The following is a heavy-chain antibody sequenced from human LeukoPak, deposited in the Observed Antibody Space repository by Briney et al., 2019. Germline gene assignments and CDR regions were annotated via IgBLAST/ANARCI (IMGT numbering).Heavy chain of an antibody. D-gene: IGHD2-2*01. V-gene: IGHV3-23*01. CDR2: ISGSGGST. Sequence: GGSLRLSCAASGFTFSSYAMSWVRQAPGKGLEWVSAISGSGGSTYYADSVKGRFTISRDNSKNTLCLQMNSLRAEDTAVYYCAKGRGVYCSSTSCYRYFDYWGQGTLVTVSS. CDR1: GFTFSSYA. J-gene: IGHJ4*02. CDR3: AKGRGVYCSSTSCYRYFDY.